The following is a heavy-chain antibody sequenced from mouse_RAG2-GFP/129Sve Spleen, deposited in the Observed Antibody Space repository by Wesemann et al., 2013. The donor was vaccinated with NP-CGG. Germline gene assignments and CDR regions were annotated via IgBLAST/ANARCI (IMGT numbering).Heavy chain of an antibody. CDR2: ISNGGGST. V-gene: IGHV5-12-2*01. CDR3: ARHDGTTATNAMDY. D-gene: IGHD1-2*01. Sequence: EVKLVESGGGLVQPGGSLKLSCAASGFTFSSYTMSWVRQTPEKRLEWVAYISNGGGSTYYPDTVKGRFTISRDNAKNTLYLQMSSLKSEDTAMYYCARHDGTTATNAMDYWGQGTSVTVSS. CDR1: GFTFSSYT. J-gene: IGHJ4*01.